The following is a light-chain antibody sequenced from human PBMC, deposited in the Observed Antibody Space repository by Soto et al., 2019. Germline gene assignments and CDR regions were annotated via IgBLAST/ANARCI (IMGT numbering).Light chain of an antibody. Sequence: DVQMTQSPSSLSASVGDRVTITCRASQDINSYLAWYQQKPGNAPKSLIYAASSLQTGVPSRFSGSASWTDFTLTINNLQPEDSATYYCQQYNIYPLTFGGGTKVEIK. CDR3: QQYNIYPLT. J-gene: IGKJ4*01. CDR1: QDINSY. V-gene: IGKV1D-16*01. CDR2: AAS.